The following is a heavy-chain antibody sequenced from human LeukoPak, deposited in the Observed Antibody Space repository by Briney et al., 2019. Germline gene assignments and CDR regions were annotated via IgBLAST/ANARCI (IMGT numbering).Heavy chain of an antibody. CDR1: GFTFSQYW. CDR2: ISGSGGST. D-gene: IGHD1-26*01. J-gene: IGHJ4*02. V-gene: IGHV3-23*01. CDR3: AKDLGHEWEPLDY. Sequence: RGSLRLSCAASGFTFSQYWMSWVRQAPGKGLEWVSAISGSGGSTYYADSVKGRFTISRDNSKNTLYLQMNSLRAEDTAVYYCAKDLGHEWEPLDYWGQGTLVTVSS.